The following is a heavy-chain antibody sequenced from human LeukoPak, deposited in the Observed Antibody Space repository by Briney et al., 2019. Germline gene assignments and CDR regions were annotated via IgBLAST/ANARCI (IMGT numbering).Heavy chain of an antibody. J-gene: IGHJ3*02. CDR2: IYYSGST. CDR3: ARVGPRYYDSSGYLGAFDI. V-gene: IGHV4-59*01. D-gene: IGHD3-22*01. CDR1: GGPISSYY. Sequence: PSETLSLTCTVSGGPISSYYWSWIRQPPGKGLEWIGYIYYSGSTNYNPSLKSRVTISVDTSKNQFSLKLSSVTAADTAVYYCARVGPRYYDSSGYLGAFDIWGQGTMVTVSS.